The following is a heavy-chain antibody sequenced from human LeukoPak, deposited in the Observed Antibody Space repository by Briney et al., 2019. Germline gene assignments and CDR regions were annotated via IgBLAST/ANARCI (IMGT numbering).Heavy chain of an antibody. V-gene: IGHV1-18*01. D-gene: IGHD2-2*02. CDR3: VVKEGCSSTSCYIWFDP. CDR2: ISAYNGNT. Sequence: ASVKVSCKASGYTFTSYGISWVRQAPGQGLEWMGWISAYNGNTNYAQKLQGRVTMTTDTSTSTAYMELRSLRSDDTAVYYCVVKEGCSSTSCYIWFDPWGQGTLVTVSS. J-gene: IGHJ5*02. CDR1: GYTFTSYG.